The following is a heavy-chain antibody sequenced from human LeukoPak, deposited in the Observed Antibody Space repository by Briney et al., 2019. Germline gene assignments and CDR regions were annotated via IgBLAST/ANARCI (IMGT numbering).Heavy chain of an antibody. V-gene: IGHV4-59*01. D-gene: IGHD3-10*01. CDR3: ARRYGSGSSGTFDY. Sequence: SETLSLTCTVSGGSISSYYWSWIRQPPGKGLEWIAYIYYSGSTNYNLSLKSRVTISVDTSKNQFSLKLSSVTAADTAVYYCARRYGSGSSGTFDYWGQGTLVTVSS. CDR1: GGSISSYY. J-gene: IGHJ4*02. CDR2: IYYSGST.